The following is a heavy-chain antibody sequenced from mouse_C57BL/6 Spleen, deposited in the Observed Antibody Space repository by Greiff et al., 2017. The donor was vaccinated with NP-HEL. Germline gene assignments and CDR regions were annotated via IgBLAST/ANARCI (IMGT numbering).Heavy chain of an antibody. D-gene: IGHD1-1*01. CDR1: GYAFTNYL. J-gene: IGHJ1*03. CDR2: INPGSGGT. CDR3: ARRGVTTVVAWYFDV. Sequence: QVQLQQSGAELVRPGTSVKVSCKASGYAFTNYLIEWVKQRPGQGLEWIGVINPGSGGTNYNEKFKGKATLTADKSSSTAYMQLSSLTSEDSAVYFCARRGVTTVVAWYFDVWGTGTTVTVSS. V-gene: IGHV1-54*01.